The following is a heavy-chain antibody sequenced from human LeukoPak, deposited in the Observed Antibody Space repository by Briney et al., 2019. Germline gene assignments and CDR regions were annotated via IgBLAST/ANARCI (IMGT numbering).Heavy chain of an antibody. CDR2: ISYDGSNK. Sequence: GGSLRLSCAASGFTFSSYGMNWVRQAPGKGPEWVAVISYDGSNKYYADSVKGRFTISRDNSKNTLYLQMNSLRAEDTAVYYCAKDRIGVAGLGAFDIRGQGTMVTVSS. CDR1: GFTFSSYG. D-gene: IGHD6-19*01. J-gene: IGHJ3*02. V-gene: IGHV3-30*18. CDR3: AKDRIGVAGLGAFDI.